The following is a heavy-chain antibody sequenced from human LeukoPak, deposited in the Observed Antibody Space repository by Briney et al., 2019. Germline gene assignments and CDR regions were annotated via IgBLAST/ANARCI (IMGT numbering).Heavy chain of an antibody. D-gene: IGHD6-13*01. V-gene: IGHV4-59*08. CDR2: IYYSGST. Sequence: SETLSLTCTVSGGSISSYYWSWLRQPPGKGLEWIGYIYYSGSTNYNPSLKSRVTISVDTSKNQFSLKLSSVTAADTAVYYCARGQQLVLGWFDPWGQGTLVTVSS. CDR3: ARGQQLVLGWFDP. J-gene: IGHJ5*02. CDR1: GGSISSYY.